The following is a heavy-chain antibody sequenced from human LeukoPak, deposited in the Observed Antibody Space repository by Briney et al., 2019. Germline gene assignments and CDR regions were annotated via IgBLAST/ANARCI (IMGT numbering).Heavy chain of an antibody. CDR2: INHSGST. CDR1: GGSFSGYY. Sequence: PSETLSLTCAVYGGSFSGYYWGWIRQPPGKGLEWIGEINHSGSTNYNPSLKSRVTISVDTSKNQFSLKLSSVTAADTAVYYCARGANSSGWYKGFDYWGQGTLVTVSS. J-gene: IGHJ4*02. CDR3: ARGANSSGWYKGFDY. D-gene: IGHD6-19*01. V-gene: IGHV4-34*01.